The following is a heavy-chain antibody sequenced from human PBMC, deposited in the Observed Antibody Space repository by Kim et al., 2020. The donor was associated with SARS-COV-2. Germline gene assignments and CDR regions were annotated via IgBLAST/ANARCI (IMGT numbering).Heavy chain of an antibody. CDR1: RLTFSTYT. Sequence: GGSLRLSCAGSRLTFSTYTMNWVRQAPGRGLEWISYITIKSDTIHYADSVKGRFTVSRDNAKNSLYLQMNTVRDEDTAVYYCARVRDSAFDIWGQGTIV. J-gene: IGHJ3*02. D-gene: IGHD3-3*01. CDR3: ARVRDSAFDI. CDR2: ITIKSDTI. V-gene: IGHV3-48*02.